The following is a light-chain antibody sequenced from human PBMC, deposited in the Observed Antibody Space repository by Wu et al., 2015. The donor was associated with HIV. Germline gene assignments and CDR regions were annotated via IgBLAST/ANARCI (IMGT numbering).Light chain of an antibody. J-gene: IGKJ1*01. Sequence: DIVLTQSPSFLSASVGDRVTVTCRASQDISNSLAWYQQKPGTAPKLLIYAASTLQTGVPLRFSGRGSGTDFTLSITSLQPEDSATYFCQQVNTFPWTFGQGTTVEVK. CDR3: QQVNTFPWT. CDR2: AAS. CDR1: QDISNS. V-gene: IGKV1-9*01.